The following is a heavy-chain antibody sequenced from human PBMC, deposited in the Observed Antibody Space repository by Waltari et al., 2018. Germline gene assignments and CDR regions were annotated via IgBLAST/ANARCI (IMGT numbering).Heavy chain of an antibody. Sequence: QVQLVQSGAEVKKPGASVKVSCKASGYTFTSYAMHWVRQAPGQRLEWMGWINAGNGNTKYSQKFQGRVTITRDTSASTAYMELSSMRSEDTAVYYCARDRGSWFRENYYGMDVWGQGTTVTVSS. V-gene: IGHV1-3*01. CDR3: ARDRGSWFRENYYGMDV. D-gene: IGHD3-10*01. CDR2: INAGNGNT. CDR1: GYTFTSYA. J-gene: IGHJ6*02.